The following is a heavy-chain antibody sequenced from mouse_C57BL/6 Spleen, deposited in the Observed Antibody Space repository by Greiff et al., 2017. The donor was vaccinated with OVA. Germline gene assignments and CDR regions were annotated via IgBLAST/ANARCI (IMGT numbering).Heavy chain of an antibody. CDR2: IRSKSNNYAT. D-gene: IGHD2-5*01. V-gene: IGHV10-1*01. CDR1: GFSFNTYA. Sequence: GGGLVQPKGSLKLSCAASGFSFNTYAMNWVRQAPGKGLEWVARIRSKSNNYATYYADSVKDRFTISRDDSESMLYLQMNNLKTEDTAMYYCVSPYYSNYPFAYWGQGTLVTVSA. J-gene: IGHJ3*01. CDR3: VSPYYSNYPFAY.